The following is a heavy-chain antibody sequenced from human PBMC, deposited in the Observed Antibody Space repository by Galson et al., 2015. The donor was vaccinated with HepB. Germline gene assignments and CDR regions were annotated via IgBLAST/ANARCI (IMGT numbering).Heavy chain of an antibody. D-gene: IGHD3/OR15-3a*01. Sequence: VRQMPGKGLEWMGIIYPADSDARYSPSFQGQVTLSADKSITTAYLQMNSLKAEDTGVYYCAPDSNYGFWFDPSGQGTLVTVSS. J-gene: IGHJ5*02. CDR2: IYPADSDA. CDR3: APDSNYGFWFDP. V-gene: IGHV5-51*01.